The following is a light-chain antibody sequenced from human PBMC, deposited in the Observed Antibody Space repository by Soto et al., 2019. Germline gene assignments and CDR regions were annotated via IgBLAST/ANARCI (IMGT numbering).Light chain of an antibody. Sequence: QSVLTQPPSVSAAPGQRVAISCSGSSSNIGGNSVSWYQQLPGTAPKLLIYDDDKRPSGIPDRFSGSKSGTSATLGITGFQTGEEADYYCGSWDSSLSAYVSGTGTKVNV. J-gene: IGLJ1*01. CDR3: GSWDSSLSAYV. CDR1: SSNIGGNS. CDR2: DDD. V-gene: IGLV1-51*01.